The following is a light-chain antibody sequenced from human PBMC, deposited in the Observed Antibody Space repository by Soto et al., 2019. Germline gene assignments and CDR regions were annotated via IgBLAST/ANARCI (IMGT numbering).Light chain of an antibody. V-gene: IGLV2-23*02. J-gene: IGLJ2*01. CDR1: NSDVGSYNL. Sequence: QSVLTQPASVSGAPGQSITISCTGSNSDVGSYNLVSWYQQYPGKAPKVIIYEVTKRPSGISNRFSGSKSGNTASLTISGLQAEDEAEYYCCSYTSTNTYVIFGGGTKLTVL. CDR3: CSYTSTNTYVI. CDR2: EVT.